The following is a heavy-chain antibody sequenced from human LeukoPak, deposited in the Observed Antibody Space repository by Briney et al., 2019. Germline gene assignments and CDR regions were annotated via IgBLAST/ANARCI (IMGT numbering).Heavy chain of an antibody. V-gene: IGHV3-33*01. Sequence: PGGSLRLSCAASGFTFSSHGMHWVRQAPGKGLEWVAVIWYDGSNKYYADSVKGRFTISRDNSKNTLYLQLSRLRAEDTAVYYCARDGSQSCSAGSCDWFDPWGQGALVTVS. CDR3: ARDGSQSCSAGSCDWFDP. CDR2: IWYDGSNK. CDR1: GFTFSSHG. D-gene: IGHD2-15*01. J-gene: IGHJ5*02.